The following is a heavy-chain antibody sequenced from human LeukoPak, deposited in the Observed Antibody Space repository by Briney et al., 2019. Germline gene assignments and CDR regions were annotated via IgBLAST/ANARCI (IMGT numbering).Heavy chain of an antibody. Sequence: PSETLSLTCTVSGGSISSYYWSWIRQPPGKGLEWIGYIYYSGSTNYNPSLKSRVTISVDTPKNQFSLKLSSVTAADTAVYYCVSSSVSAFDIWGQGTMVTVSS. D-gene: IGHD6-6*01. CDR2: IYYSGST. J-gene: IGHJ3*02. CDR1: GGSISSYY. V-gene: IGHV4-59*08. CDR3: VSSSVSAFDI.